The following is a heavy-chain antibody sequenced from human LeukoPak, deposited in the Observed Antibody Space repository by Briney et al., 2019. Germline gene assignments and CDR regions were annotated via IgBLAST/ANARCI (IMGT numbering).Heavy chain of an antibody. V-gene: IGHV4-59*01. CDR3: ARDLMVRGVAHYYYYGMDV. J-gene: IGHJ6*02. CDR2: IYYSGST. Sequence: SETLSLTCTVSGGSISSYYWSWIRQPPGKGLEWIGYIYYSGSTNYNPSLKSRVTISVDTSKNQFSLKLSSVTAADTAVYYCARDLMVRGVAHYYYYGMDVWGQGTTVTVSS. CDR1: GGSISSYY. D-gene: IGHD3-10*01.